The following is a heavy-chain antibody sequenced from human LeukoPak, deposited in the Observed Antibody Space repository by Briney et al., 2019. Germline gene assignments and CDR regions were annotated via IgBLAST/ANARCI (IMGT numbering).Heavy chain of an antibody. CDR2: IYHSDSGIT. J-gene: IGHJ3*02. V-gene: IGHV4-38-2*02. CDR3: ARIRQQLVLSGVFDI. D-gene: IGHD6-13*01. Sequence: SETLSLTCTVSGYSISSGYYWGWIRQPPREGLEWIVSIYHSDSGITYYNPSLKSRVTTSIYTSKNLFSLNLSSVTAADTAVYYCARIRQQLVLSGVFDIWGQGTMVTVSS. CDR1: GYSISSGYY.